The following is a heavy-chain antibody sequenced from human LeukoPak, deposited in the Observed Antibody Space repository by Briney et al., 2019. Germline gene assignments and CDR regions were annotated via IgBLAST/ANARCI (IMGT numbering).Heavy chain of an antibody. CDR3: AKSQLVGATYALDI. V-gene: IGHV3-23*01. D-gene: IGHD1-26*01. CDR2: IRGSGGSK. J-gene: IGHJ3*02. Sequence: GGSLRLSCAASGFSFSSYDMSWVRQAPGKGLEWVAAIRGSGGSKFYADSVKGRFTISRDNSRDTLNLQMNSLRAEDTAVYYCAKSQLVGATYALDIWGQGTMVTVSS. CDR1: GFSFSSYD.